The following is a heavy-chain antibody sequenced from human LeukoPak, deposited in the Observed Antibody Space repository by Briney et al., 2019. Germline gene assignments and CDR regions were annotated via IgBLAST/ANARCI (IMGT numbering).Heavy chain of an antibody. CDR3: ARDGSIRGYYYGMDV. D-gene: IGHD1-26*01. Sequence: PSETLSLTCSVSIGSISSSKWWSWVRQSPVKGLEWIGEIYLYGTTNYNPSFTSRVTMSVDRSKNQFSLKLSSVTAADTAVYYCARDGSIRGYYYGMDVWGQGTAVTVSS. CDR1: IGSISSSKW. V-gene: IGHV4-4*02. CDR2: IYLYGTT. J-gene: IGHJ6*02.